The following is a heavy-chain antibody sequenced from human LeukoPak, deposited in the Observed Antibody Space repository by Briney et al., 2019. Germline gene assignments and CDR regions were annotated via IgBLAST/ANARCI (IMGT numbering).Heavy chain of an antibody. CDR1: GGSISSSSYY. Sequence: SETLSLTCTVSGGSISSSSYYWGWIRQPPGKGLEWIGSIYYSGSTYYNPSLKSRVTISVDTSKNQFSLKLSSVTAADTAVYYCARQIVGASRGGLDYWGQGTLVTVSS. D-gene: IGHD1-26*01. V-gene: IGHV4-39*07. CDR3: ARQIVGASRGGLDY. CDR2: IYYSGST. J-gene: IGHJ4*02.